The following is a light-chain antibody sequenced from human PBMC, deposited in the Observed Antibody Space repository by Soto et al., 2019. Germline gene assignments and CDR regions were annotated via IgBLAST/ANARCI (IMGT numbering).Light chain of an antibody. CDR2: TAS. Sequence: DIQMTQSPSSVSASVGDRVTITCRASQDISSWLAWYQQKPGKAPKLLIYTASTLQSGVISRFSGSGSGTDFTLTISSLQPEDFAIYFCQQANNFPYTFGQGTKLEIK. J-gene: IGKJ2*01. V-gene: IGKV1-12*01. CDR1: QDISSW. CDR3: QQANNFPYT.